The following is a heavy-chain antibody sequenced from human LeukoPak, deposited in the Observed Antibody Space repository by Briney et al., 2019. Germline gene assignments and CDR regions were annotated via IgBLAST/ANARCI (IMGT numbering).Heavy chain of an antibody. CDR2: ILHNGNT. V-gene: IGHV4-34*12. CDR1: GGSFSGYS. Sequence: SETLSLTCGVSGGSFSGYSWTWIRQPPGQGLEWIGEILHNGNTNYSPSLKSQVTISSDTSKNQFSLKLTSVTAADTAIYYCARTTYDRPRVISDWGRGSLVTGSS. D-gene: IGHD3-16*01. J-gene: IGHJ4*02. CDR3: ARTTYDRPRVISD.